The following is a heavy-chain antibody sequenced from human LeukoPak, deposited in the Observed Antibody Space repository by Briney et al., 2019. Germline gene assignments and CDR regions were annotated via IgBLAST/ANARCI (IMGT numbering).Heavy chain of an antibody. D-gene: IGHD3-10*01. CDR3: ARVQGGGFRTADF. CDR1: AFTFSSYG. Sequence: PGGSLRLSCAASAFTFSSYGMHWVRQAPGKGLEWVSFIYSGGSTSYADSVKGRFTISRDNSRNTVFLQMNSLRGEDTAIYYCARVQGGGFRTADFWGQGTVVAVSS. V-gene: IGHV3-NL1*01. CDR2: IYSGGST. J-gene: IGHJ4*02.